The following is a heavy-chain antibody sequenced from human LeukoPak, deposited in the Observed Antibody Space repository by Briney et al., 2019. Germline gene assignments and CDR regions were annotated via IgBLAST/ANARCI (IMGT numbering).Heavy chain of an antibody. CDR3: ARVGYCSRTSCYTGYYYMDV. J-gene: IGHJ6*03. V-gene: IGHV4-59*01. Sequence: PSETLSLTCTVSGGSISSDYWSWIRQPPGKGLEWIGYIYYSGSTNYNPSLKSRVTISVDTSKNQFSLKLSSVTAADTAVYYCARVGYCSRTSCYTGYYYMDVWGKGTTVTVSS. CDR2: IYYSGST. CDR1: GGSISSDY. D-gene: IGHD2-2*02.